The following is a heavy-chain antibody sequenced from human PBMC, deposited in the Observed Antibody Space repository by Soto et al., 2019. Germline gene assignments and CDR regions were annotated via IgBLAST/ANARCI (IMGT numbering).Heavy chain of an antibody. D-gene: IGHD5-12*01. Sequence: QITLKEAGPTLVKPTQTLTLTCTFSGFSLSTSGVGVGWIRQPPGKALEWLALIYWDDDKRYSPSLKSRLTITKDTSKNQVVLKMTNMDPVDTATYYCAHIRSGYDSYYYYGMDVWGQGTTVTVSS. CDR2: IYWDDDK. V-gene: IGHV2-5*02. CDR3: AHIRSGYDSYYYYGMDV. J-gene: IGHJ6*02. CDR1: GFSLSTSGVG.